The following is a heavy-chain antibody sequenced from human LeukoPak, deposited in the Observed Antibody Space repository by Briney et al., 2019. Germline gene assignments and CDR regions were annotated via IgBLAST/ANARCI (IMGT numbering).Heavy chain of an antibody. V-gene: IGHV4-59*01. CDR2: TQSSGNN. Sequence: SETVSLTCSVSGGSISTYHWNWIRKSPGKGLEWIGYTQSSGNNNYNPSLRSRVTMSVDTSKNQVALMLSSVTAADTAVYYCARDKQHSYGRYFDHWGQGALVTVSS. J-gene: IGHJ4*02. CDR3: ARDKQHSYGRYFDH. CDR1: GGSISTYH. D-gene: IGHD5-18*01.